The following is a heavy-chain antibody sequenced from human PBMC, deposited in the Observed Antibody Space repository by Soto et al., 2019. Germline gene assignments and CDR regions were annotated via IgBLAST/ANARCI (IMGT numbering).Heavy chain of an antibody. D-gene: IGHD3-22*01. CDR1: GFTFSDYY. CDR2: ISSSSSYT. Sequence: GGSLRLSCAASGFTFSDYYMSWIRQAPGKGLEWVSYISSSSSYTNYADSVKGRFTISRDNAKNSLYLQMNSLRAEDTAVYYCARNYYDSSGYFDHLNDYWGQGTLVTVSS. V-gene: IGHV3-11*06. J-gene: IGHJ4*02. CDR3: ARNYYDSSGYFDHLNDY.